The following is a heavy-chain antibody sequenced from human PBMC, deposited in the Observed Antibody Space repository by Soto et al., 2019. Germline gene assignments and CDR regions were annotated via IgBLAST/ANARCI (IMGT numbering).Heavy chain of an antibody. CDR1: GYTFTSYG. Sequence: GASVKVSCKASGYTFTSYGISWVRQAPGQGLEWMGWISAYNGNTNYAQKLQGRVTMTTDTSTSTAYMGLRSLRSDDTAVYYCARDKDIVLVPAARALYYYYGMDVWGQGTTVTVSS. CDR3: ARDKDIVLVPAARALYYYYGMDV. V-gene: IGHV1-18*01. J-gene: IGHJ6*02. D-gene: IGHD2-2*01. CDR2: ISAYNGNT.